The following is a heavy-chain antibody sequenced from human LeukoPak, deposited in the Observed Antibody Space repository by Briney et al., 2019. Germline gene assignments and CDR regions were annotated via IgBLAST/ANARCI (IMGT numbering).Heavy chain of an antibody. CDR2: INPSGGST. CDR3: ARDFVGVTYDY. Sequence: GASVTVSCKASGYTFTSYYMHWVRQAPGQGLEWMGIINPSGGSTSYAQKFQGRVTMTRDTSTSTVYMELSSLRSEDTAVYYCARDFVGVTYDYWGQGTLVTVSS. J-gene: IGHJ4*02. CDR1: GYTFTSYY. D-gene: IGHD3-22*01. V-gene: IGHV1-46*01.